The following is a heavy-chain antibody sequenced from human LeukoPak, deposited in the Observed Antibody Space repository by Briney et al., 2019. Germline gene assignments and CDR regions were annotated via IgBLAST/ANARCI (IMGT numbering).Heavy chain of an antibody. CDR1: GGSISSYY. CDR3: ARAYCSSTSCYMGWFQH. CDR2: IYYSGST. Sequence: SETLSLTCTVSGGSISSYYWSWIRQPPGKGLEWIGYIYYSGSTNYNPSLKSRVTISVDTSKNQFSQKLSSVTAADTAVYYCARAYCSSTSCYMGWFQHWGQGTLVTVSS. D-gene: IGHD2-2*01. V-gene: IGHV4-59*01. J-gene: IGHJ1*01.